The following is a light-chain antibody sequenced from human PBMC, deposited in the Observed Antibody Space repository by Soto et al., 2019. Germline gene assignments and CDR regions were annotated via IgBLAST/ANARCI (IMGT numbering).Light chain of an antibody. V-gene: IGKV1-5*01. CDR1: QSISSW. Sequence: DIQMTQSPSTLSASVVDRVTITCLASQSISSWSAWYQQKPGKAPKLLIYDASSLESGVPSRFSGSGSGTEFTLTISSLQPDDFATYYCQQYNSYWTFGQGTKVDIK. CDR2: DAS. J-gene: IGKJ1*01. CDR3: QQYNSYWT.